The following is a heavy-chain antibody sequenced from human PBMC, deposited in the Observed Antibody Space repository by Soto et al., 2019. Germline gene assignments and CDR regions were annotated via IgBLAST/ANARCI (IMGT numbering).Heavy chain of an antibody. Sequence: ASVKVSCKASGYTFTSYGISWVRQAPGQGLEWMGWISAYNGNTNYAQKLQGRVTMTTDTSTSTAYMELRSLRSDDTAVYYCARDRYYYFWSGYYSGAFDIRGQGTMVTVPS. CDR3: ARDRYYYFWSGYYSGAFDI. D-gene: IGHD3-3*01. J-gene: IGHJ3*02. V-gene: IGHV1-18*01. CDR1: GYTFTSYG. CDR2: ISAYNGNT.